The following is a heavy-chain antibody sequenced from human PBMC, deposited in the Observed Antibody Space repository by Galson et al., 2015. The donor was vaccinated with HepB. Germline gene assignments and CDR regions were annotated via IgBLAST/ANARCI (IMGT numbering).Heavy chain of an antibody. CDR1: GFALTTSVVG. CDR3: AHYYYLSGSRTFDI. J-gene: IGHJ3*02. D-gene: IGHD1-26*01. Sequence: PALVNPTQTLTLTCTSSGFALTTSVVGVGWIRQPPGKALEWLALIYWDDDKQYSPSLKSRRTITKDTSKTQVFLTLTNMDPADTATYYCAHYYYLSGSRTFDIWGQGTMVTVSS. V-gene: IGHV2-5*02. CDR2: IYWDDDK.